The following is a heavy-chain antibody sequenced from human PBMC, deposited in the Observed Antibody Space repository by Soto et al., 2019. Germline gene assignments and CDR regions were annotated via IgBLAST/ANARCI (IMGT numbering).Heavy chain of an antibody. J-gene: IGHJ5*02. Sequence: SETLSLTCTVSGLSISSSSYYWGWIRQPPGKGLEWIGSIYYSGSTYYNPSLKSRVTISVDTSKNQFSLKLSSVTAADTAVYYCARQDNWFDPWGQGTLVTVSS. CDR3: ARQDNWFDP. CDR1: GLSISSSSYY. CDR2: IYYSGST. V-gene: IGHV4-39*01.